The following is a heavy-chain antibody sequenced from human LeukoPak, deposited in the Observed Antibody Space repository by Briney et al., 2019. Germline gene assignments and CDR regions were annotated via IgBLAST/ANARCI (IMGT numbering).Heavy chain of an antibody. CDR3: AXEXKQXLVSGDAFDI. D-gene: IGHD6-19*01. CDR2: ISGSGGST. J-gene: IGHJ3*02. Sequence: PGGSLRLSCAASGFTFSSYAMSWVRQAPGKGLEWVSAISGSGGSTYYADSVKGRFTISRDNSKNTLYLQMNSLRAEDTAVYYCAXEXKQXLVSGDAFDIWGQGTMVTVSS. V-gene: IGHV3-23*01. CDR1: GFTFSSYA.